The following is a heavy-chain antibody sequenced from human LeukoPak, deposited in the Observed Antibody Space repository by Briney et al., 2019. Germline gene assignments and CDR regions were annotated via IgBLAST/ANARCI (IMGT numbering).Heavy chain of an antibody. D-gene: IGHD2-8*01. J-gene: IGHJ6*03. CDR1: GGSFSGYY. CDR3: ARGAGYCTNGVCRTFYMDV. V-gene: IGHV4-34*01. CDR2: INHSGST. Sequence: PSETLSLTCAVYGGSFSGYYWSWIRQPPGKGLEWIGEINHSGSTNYNPSLKSRVTISVDTSKNQFSLTLSSVTAADTAVYYCARGAGYCTNGVCRTFYMDVWGKGTTVTVSS.